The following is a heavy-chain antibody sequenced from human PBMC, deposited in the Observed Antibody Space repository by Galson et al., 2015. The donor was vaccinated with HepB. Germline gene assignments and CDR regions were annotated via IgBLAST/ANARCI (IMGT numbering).Heavy chain of an antibody. J-gene: IGHJ4*02. CDR2: ISWDGESA. V-gene: IGHV3-43*01. D-gene: IGHD2-15*01. CDR1: GFTFDDYT. CDR3: GKGLCSGGSCAPDY. Sequence: SLRLSCAASGFTFDDYTMHWVRQAPGRGLEWLSLISWDGESANYADSVKGRFTMSRDNSKNSLYLQMNSLRTDDTALYYCGKGLCSGGSCAPDYWGQGTLVTVSS.